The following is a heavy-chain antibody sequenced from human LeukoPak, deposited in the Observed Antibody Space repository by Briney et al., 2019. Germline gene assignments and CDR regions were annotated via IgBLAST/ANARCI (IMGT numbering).Heavy chain of an antibody. CDR2: IIPILGIA. J-gene: IGHJ4*02. D-gene: IGHD6-13*01. V-gene: IGHV1-69*04. CDR1: GGTFSSYA. Sequence: SVKVSCRASGGTFSSYAISWVRQAPGQGLEWMGRIIPILGIANYAQKFQGRVAITADKSTSTAYMELSSLRSEDTAVYYCARGVSRVYFDYWGQGTLVTVSS. CDR3: ARGVSRVYFDY.